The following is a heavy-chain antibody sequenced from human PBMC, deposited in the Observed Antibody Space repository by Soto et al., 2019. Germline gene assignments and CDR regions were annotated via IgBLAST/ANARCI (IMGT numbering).Heavy chain of an antibody. CDR1: GFTFSSYE. V-gene: IGHV3-48*03. D-gene: IGHD6-19*01. CDR3: ARVSVSSGWSTSYYFAF. J-gene: IGHJ4*02. CDR2: LSSSGSAI. Sequence: EVQLVESGGGLVQPGGSLRLSCAASGFTFSSYEMNWVRQAPGKGLEWVSYLSSSGSAIYYADSVKGRFTISRDNAKNSLYLQMNSLRAEDTAVYYCARVSVSSGWSTSYYFAFWGQGTLVTVSS.